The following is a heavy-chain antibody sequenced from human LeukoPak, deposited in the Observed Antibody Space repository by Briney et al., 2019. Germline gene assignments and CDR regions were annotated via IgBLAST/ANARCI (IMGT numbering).Heavy chain of an antibody. J-gene: IGHJ4*02. Sequence: GGSLRLSCAASGFTFSSYSMNWVRQAPGKGLEWVSSISSSSSYIYYADSVKGRFTISRDNAENSLYLQMNSLRAGDTAVYYCAKASRATCSGAFCYHFDSWGPGTLVTVSS. CDR1: GFTFSSYS. CDR2: ISSSSSYI. V-gene: IGHV3-21*01. CDR3: AKASRATCSGAFCYHFDS. D-gene: IGHD2-15*01.